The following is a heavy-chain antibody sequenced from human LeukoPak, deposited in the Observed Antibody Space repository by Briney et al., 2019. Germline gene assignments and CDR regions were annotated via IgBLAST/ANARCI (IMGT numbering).Heavy chain of an antibody. Sequence: PSETLSLTCAVSGYSISSGYYWGWIRQPPGKGLEWIGSIYHSGSTYYNPSLKSRVTISVDTSKNQFSLKLSSVTAADTAVYYCALTTVTTGEFDYWGQGTLVTASS. CDR2: IYHSGST. J-gene: IGHJ4*02. V-gene: IGHV4-38-2*01. CDR1: GYSISSGYY. CDR3: ALTTVTTGEFDY. D-gene: IGHD4-17*01.